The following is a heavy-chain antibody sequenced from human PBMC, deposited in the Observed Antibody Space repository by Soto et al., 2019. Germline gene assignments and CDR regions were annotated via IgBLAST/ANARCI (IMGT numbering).Heavy chain of an antibody. J-gene: IGHJ4*02. D-gene: IGHD1-26*01. CDR3: ARQGGATSDYFDY. CDR2: ISYDGSNK. CDR1: GFTFSSYA. Sequence: ESGGGVVQPGRSLRLSCAASGFTFSSYAMHWVRQAPGKGLEWVAVISYDGSNKYYADSVKGRFTISRDNSKNTLYLQMNSLRAEDTAVYYCARQGGATSDYFDYWGQGTLVTVSS. V-gene: IGHV3-30-3*01.